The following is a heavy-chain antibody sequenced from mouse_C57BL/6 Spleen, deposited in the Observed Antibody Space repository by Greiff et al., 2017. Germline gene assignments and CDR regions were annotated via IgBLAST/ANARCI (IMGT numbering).Heavy chain of an antibody. CDR2: INPYNGGT. V-gene: IGHV1-19*01. J-gene: IGHJ2*01. CDR1: GYSFTDYY. CDR3: ARWDYGSSLYFDY. Sequence: EVQLVESGPVLVKPGASVKMSCKASGYSFTDYYMNWVKQSHGKSLEWIGVINPYNGGTSYNQKFKGKATLTVDKSSSTAYMELNSLTSEDSAVYYCARWDYGSSLYFDYWGQGTTLTVSS. D-gene: IGHD1-1*01.